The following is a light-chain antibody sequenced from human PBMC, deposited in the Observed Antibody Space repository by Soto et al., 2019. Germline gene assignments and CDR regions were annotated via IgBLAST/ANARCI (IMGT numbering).Light chain of an antibody. J-gene: IGKJ5*01. CDR3: QKYGTPRSVT. CDR2: GTS. V-gene: IGKV3-20*01. Sequence: PGARATLSRRSSQSVSSTYLGWYQQQPGQPPRLLMSGTSNRATGTPDRFSGSGSGTDFTLTINRLQSEDFAVYYCQKYGTPRSVTFGQGTRLEIK. CDR1: QSVSSTY.